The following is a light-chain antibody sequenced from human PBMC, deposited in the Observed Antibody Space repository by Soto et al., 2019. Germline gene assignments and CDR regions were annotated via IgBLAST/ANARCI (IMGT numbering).Light chain of an antibody. V-gene: IGKV1-39*01. Sequence: IQMTQSSSSLSAYVGDRVTITCRASQSISTYLNWYQQKPGIAPKLLIYAASSLQSGVPSRFSGSGSGTDFTLTISSLQFEDFATYYCQQTYNTPYTFGQGTKLEIK. J-gene: IGKJ2*01. CDR3: QQTYNTPYT. CDR1: QSISTY. CDR2: AAS.